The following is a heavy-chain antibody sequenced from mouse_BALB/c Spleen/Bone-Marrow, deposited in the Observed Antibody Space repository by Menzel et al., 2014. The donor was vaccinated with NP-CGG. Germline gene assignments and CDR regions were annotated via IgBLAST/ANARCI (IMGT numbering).Heavy chain of an antibody. V-gene: IGHV5-15*02. J-gene: IGHJ3*01. CDR2: ISNLAYSI. CDR3: ARDQGQLGRAWFAY. Sequence: EVKLMESGGGLVQPGGSRKLSCAASGFTFSDYRMAWVRQAPGKGPEWVAFISNLAYSIHYADTVTGRFTISRENAKNTLYREMSSLRSEDTAMYYCARDQGQLGRAWFAYWGQGTLVTVSA. D-gene: IGHD4-1*02. CDR1: GFTFSDYR.